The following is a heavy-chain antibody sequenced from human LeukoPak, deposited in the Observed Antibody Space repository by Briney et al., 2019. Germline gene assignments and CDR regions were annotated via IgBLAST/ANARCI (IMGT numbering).Heavy chain of an antibody. CDR3: AKDNRRHYTSGPNPDSLH. CDR2: ISWNSGSI. D-gene: IGHD6-19*01. V-gene: IGHV3-9*01. Sequence: GRSLRLSCAGSGFIFNNHAMHWVRQPPGKGLEWVSGISWNSGSIDYADSVKGRFTISRDNAKNSLYLQMNSLGVEDTAFYYCAKDNRRHYTSGPNPDSLHWGQGALVTVSS. CDR1: GFIFNNHA. J-gene: IGHJ4*02.